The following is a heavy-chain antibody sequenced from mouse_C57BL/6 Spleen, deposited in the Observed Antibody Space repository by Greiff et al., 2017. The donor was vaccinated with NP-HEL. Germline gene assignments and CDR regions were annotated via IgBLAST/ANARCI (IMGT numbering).Heavy chain of an antibody. CDR3: ARGVSFAY. Sequence: QVQLQQSGAELARPGASVKLSCKASGYTFTSYGISWVKQRTGQGLEWIGEIYPRSGNTYYNEKFKGKATLTADKSSSTAYMELRSLTSEDSAVYFCARGVSFAYWGQGTLVTVSA. J-gene: IGHJ3*01. V-gene: IGHV1-81*01. CDR2: IYPRSGNT. CDR1: GYTFTSYG.